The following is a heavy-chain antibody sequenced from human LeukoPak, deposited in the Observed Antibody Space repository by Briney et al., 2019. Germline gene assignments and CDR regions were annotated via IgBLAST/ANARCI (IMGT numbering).Heavy chain of an antibody. J-gene: IGHJ4*02. D-gene: IGHD5-18*01. CDR2: IIPIFGTA. Sequence: GASVKVSCKASGGTFSSYAISWVRQAPGQGLEWMGGIIPIFGTANYAQKFQGRVTITTDESTSTAYMELSSLRSEDTAVYYCARSRQADAAMAGYWGQGTLVTVSS. CDR3: ARSRQADAAMAGY. CDR1: GGTFSSYA. V-gene: IGHV1-69*05.